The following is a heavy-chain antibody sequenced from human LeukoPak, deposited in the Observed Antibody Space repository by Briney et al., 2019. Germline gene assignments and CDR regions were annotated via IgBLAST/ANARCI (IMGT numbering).Heavy chain of an antibody. J-gene: IGHJ5*02. CDR2: ISDDGSDK. CDR1: GFTFSSYG. CDR3: AKGPDS. D-gene: IGHD2-21*01. Sequence: PGGSLRLSCAASGFTFSSYGMHWVRQAPGKGLEWVAVISDDGSDKYYADSVEGRFTISKDNSKNTVFLQMNSLRPEDTAVYYCAKGPDSWGQGTLVTVSS. V-gene: IGHV3-30*18.